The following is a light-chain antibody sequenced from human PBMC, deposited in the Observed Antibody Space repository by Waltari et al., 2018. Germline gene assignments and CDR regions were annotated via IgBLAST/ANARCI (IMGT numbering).Light chain of an antibody. Sequence: DIVMTQSPDSLAVSLGERATINSKSSQSVLLNSNNNNYLSWYQQKPGQPPKLLIYWASTRESGVPDRFSGSGSETDFTLTISSLQAEDVAVYYCQQYHTPPQTFGQGTKVEIK. V-gene: IGKV4-1*01. CDR1: QSVLLNSNNNNY. CDR3: QQYHTPPQT. J-gene: IGKJ2*01. CDR2: WAS.